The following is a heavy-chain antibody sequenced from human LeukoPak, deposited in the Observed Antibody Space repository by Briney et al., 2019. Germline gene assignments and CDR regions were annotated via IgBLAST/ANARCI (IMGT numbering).Heavy chain of an antibody. Sequence: PSETLSLTCTVSGGSISSSSYYWGCFRQPPGKGLEWIASIYHSGSTYYNPSLKSRVTISVDTSKNQFSLKLSSVTAADTAVYYCAADRTGLAFDIWGQGTMVTVSS. CDR1: GGSISSSSYY. CDR2: IYHSGST. V-gene: IGHV4-39*07. D-gene: IGHD3-22*01. CDR3: AADRTGLAFDI. J-gene: IGHJ3*02.